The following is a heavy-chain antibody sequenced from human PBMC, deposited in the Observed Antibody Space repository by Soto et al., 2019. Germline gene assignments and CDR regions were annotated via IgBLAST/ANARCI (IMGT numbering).Heavy chain of an antibody. CDR3: ARARGPNIPHADY. Sequence: TAASVKVSCKSSGYTFTGYYMHWVRQAPGQGLEWMGWINPNSGGTNYAQKFQGWVTMTRDTSISTAYMELSRLRSDDTAVYYCARARGPNIPHADYWGQGTLVTVSS. D-gene: IGHD3-10*01. J-gene: IGHJ4*02. V-gene: IGHV1-2*04. CDR1: GYTFTGYY. CDR2: INPNSGGT.